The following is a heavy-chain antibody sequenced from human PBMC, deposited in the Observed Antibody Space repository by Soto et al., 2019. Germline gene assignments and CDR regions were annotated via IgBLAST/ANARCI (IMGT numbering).Heavy chain of an antibody. CDR1: GGSISSGGYS. V-gene: IGHV4-30-2*01. Sequence: SETLSLTCVVSGGSISSGGYSWSWIRQPQGKGLEWIGNIYHSGSTYYNPSLKSRVTISVDRSKNQLSLKLSSVTAADTAVYYCARGYYDILTGYPIFDYWGQGTLVTVSS. CDR2: IYHSGST. CDR3: ARGYYDILTGYPIFDY. J-gene: IGHJ4*02. D-gene: IGHD3-9*01.